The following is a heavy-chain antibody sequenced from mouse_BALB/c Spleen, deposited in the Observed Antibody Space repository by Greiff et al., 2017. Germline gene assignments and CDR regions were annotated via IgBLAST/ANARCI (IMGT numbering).Heavy chain of an antibody. V-gene: IGHV14-4*02. CDR2: IDPENGDT. CDR3: MITTGASYAMDY. Sequence: EVQLQQSGAELVRSGASVKLSCTASGFNIKDYYMHWVKQRPEQGLEWIGWIDPENGDTEYAPKFQGKATMTADTSSNTAYLQLSSLTSEDTAVYYCMITTGASYAMDYWGQGTSVTVSS. J-gene: IGHJ4*01. CDR1: GFNIKDYY. D-gene: IGHD2-4*01.